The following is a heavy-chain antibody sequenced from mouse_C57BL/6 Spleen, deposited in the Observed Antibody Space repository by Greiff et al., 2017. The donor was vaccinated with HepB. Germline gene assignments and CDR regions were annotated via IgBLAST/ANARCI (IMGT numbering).Heavy chain of an antibody. J-gene: IGHJ4*01. CDR2: ISDGGSYT. CDR3: AREVTTNYYAMDY. D-gene: IGHD2-5*01. Sequence: EVKLVESGGGLVKPGGSLKLSCAASGFTFSSYAMSWVRQTPEKRLEWVATISDGGSYTYYPDNVKGRFTISRDNAKNNLYLQMSHLKSEDTAMYYCAREVTTNYYAMDYWGQGTSVTVSS. CDR1: GFTFSSYA. V-gene: IGHV5-4*01.